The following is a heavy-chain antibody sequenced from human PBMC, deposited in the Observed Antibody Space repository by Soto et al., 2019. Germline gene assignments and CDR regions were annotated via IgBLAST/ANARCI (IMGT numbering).Heavy chain of an antibody. J-gene: IGHJ4*02. V-gene: IGHV4-34*01. CDR1: GGSLSGYY. D-gene: IGHD5-12*01. CDR2: IKDGGRT. Sequence: QVQLQQWGAGLLKPSETLSLNCAVNGGSLSGYYWSWIRQPPGKGLEWIGEIKDGGRTNYSPSLKRRATLSSDTSNNQCSLRLYSVTAAETGVYYCARGQEGVVATHWDQGTLVTVSS. CDR3: ARGQEGVVATH.